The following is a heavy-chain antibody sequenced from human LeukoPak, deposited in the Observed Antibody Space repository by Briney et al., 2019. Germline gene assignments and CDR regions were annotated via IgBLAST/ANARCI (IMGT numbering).Heavy chain of an antibody. J-gene: IGHJ4*02. Sequence: GGSLRLSCAASGFTFSSYSMNWVRQAPGKGLEWVSSISSSSSYIYYADSVKGRFTISRDNAKNSLYLQMNSLRAEDTAVYYCARVHDSSGYYAADFDYWGQGTLVTVSS. CDR1: GFTFSSYS. CDR3: ARVHDSSGYYAADFDY. D-gene: IGHD3-22*01. V-gene: IGHV3-21*01. CDR2: ISSSSSYI.